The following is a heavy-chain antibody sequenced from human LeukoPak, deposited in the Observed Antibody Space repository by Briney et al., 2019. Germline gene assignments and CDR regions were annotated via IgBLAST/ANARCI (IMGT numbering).Heavy chain of an antibody. CDR2: IHSDGINT. D-gene: IGHD6-6*01. Sequence: GGSLRLSCEASGFTFSSFSMHWVRQAPGKGLEWVSRIHSDGINTNYADFVKGRFTISRDNSKNTLYLQMNSLRAEDTAVYYCAKRAARPAYYFDFWGQGTLVTISS. J-gene: IGHJ4*02. CDR1: GFTFSSFS. CDR3: AKRAARPAYYFDF. V-gene: IGHV3-74*01.